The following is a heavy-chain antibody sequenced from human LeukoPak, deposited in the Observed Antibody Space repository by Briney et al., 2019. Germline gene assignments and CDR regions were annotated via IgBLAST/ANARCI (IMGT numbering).Heavy chain of an antibody. CDR2: ISDSSSTI. CDR3: ARDLEMATIN. D-gene: IGHD5-24*01. V-gene: IGHV3-48*01. CDR1: GFTFSSYS. J-gene: IGHJ4*02. Sequence: GGSLRLSCAASGFTFSSYSMNWVRQAPGKGLEWVSYISDSSSTIYYADSVKGRFTISRDNAKKSLYLQMNSLRAEDTAVYYCARDLEMATINWGQGTLVTVSS.